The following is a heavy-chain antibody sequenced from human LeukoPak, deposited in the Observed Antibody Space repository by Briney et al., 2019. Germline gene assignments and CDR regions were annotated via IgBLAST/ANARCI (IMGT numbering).Heavy chain of an antibody. CDR1: GFTFSSYA. CDR3: AKDWRYDYSNYGGDY. Sequence: GGSLRLSCAASGFTFSSYAMSWVRQAPGKGLEWVSAISGSGGSTYYADSEEGRFTISRDNSKNTLYLQMNSLRAEDTAVYYCAKDWRYDYSNYGGDYWGQGTLVTVSS. CDR2: ISGSGGST. V-gene: IGHV3-23*01. J-gene: IGHJ4*02. D-gene: IGHD4-11*01.